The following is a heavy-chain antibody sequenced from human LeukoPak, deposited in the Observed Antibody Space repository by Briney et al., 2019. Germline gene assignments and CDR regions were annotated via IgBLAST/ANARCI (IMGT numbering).Heavy chain of an antibody. J-gene: IGHJ4*02. CDR2: ISYDGSNK. Sequence: GRSLRLSCAASGFTFSNYGMHGVRQAPGKGLEWVAVISYDGSNKYYVDSVKGRFTISRDNSKNMLYLQMNSLRAEDTAVYYCAKGGREWLQLRYYFDFWGQGTLVTVSS. CDR1: GFTFSNYG. D-gene: IGHD5-24*01. V-gene: IGHV3-30*18. CDR3: AKGGREWLQLRYYFDF.